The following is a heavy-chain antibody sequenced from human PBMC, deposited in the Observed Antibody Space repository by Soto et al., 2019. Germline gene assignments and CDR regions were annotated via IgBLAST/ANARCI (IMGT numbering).Heavy chain of an antibody. V-gene: IGHV3-43*01. Sequence: EVQLVESGGVVVQPGGSLRLSCAASGFTFDDYTMHWVRQAPGKGLEWVSLISWDGGSTYYADSVKGRFSISRDNSKISLYLQMNRLRSEDTAVSYCAKERAAATGASYYYGMEVWGQGSTVTVSS. J-gene: IGHJ6*02. CDR1: GFTFDDYT. D-gene: IGHD2-8*02. CDR2: ISWDGGST. CDR3: AKERAAATGASYYYGMEV.